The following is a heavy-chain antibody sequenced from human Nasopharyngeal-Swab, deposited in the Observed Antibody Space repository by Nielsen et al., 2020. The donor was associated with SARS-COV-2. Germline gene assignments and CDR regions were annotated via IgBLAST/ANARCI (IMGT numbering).Heavy chain of an antibody. J-gene: IGHJ4*02. D-gene: IGHD2-15*01. CDR2: IPPTASHI. Sequence: WIRQPPGKGLEWVSYIPPTASHIYYADSVRGRLTISRDNAKKSLYLQMESLRPEDTAVYYCARDRGWGYSGYGSLDYWGQGVLVTVSS. CDR3: ARDRGWGYSGYGSLDY. V-gene: IGHV3-11*04.